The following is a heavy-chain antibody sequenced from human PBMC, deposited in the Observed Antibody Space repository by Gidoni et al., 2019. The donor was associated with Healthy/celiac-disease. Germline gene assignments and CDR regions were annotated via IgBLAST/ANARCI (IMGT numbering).Heavy chain of an antibody. D-gene: IGHD3-10*01. CDR2: INHTGST. CDR1: GGSFSGYY. J-gene: IGHJ4*02. Sequence: QVPLHQWAAGLLKRPEPLSLTCAVHGGSFSGYYWSSIRQPPGKGLEWIGEINHTGSTNYNPSLKSRVTISVDTSKNQFSLKLSSVTAADTAVYYCARGTMVRGVINARFDYWGQGTLVTVSS. CDR3: ARGTMVRGVINARFDY. V-gene: IGHV4-34*01.